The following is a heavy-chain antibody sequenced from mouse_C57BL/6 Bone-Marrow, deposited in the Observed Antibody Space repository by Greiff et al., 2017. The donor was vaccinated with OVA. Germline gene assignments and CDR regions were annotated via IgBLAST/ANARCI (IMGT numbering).Heavy chain of an antibody. D-gene: IGHD2-10*02. V-gene: IGHV1-52*01. CDR2: IDPSDSET. J-gene: IGHJ2*01. CDR1: GYTFTSYW. Sequence: QVQLQQPGAELVRPGSSVKLSCKASGYTFTSYWMHWVKQRPIQGLEWIGNIDPSDSETHYNQKFKDKATLTVDKSSSTAYMQLGSLTSEDSAVYYCANERASTRDTYCFDYWGQGTTLTVSA. CDR3: ANERASTRDTYCFDY.